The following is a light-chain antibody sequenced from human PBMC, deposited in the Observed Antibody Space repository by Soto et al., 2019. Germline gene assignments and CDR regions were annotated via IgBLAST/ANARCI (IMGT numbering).Light chain of an antibody. J-gene: IGKJ3*01. CDR3: QQYNKWPLT. Sequence: EIVLTQSPATLSLSPGERATLSCTASQSVNNNVAWYQQKPGHTPRLLIYSASIGATGTPARFSGSGSGSDFTLTISSLQSEDFAVYYCQQYNKWPLTFGPGTKVDNK. CDR1: QSVNNN. CDR2: SAS. V-gene: IGKV3-15*01.